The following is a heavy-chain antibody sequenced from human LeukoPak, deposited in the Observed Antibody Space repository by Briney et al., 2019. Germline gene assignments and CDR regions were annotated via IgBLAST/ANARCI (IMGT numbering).Heavy chain of an antibody. CDR1: GGSISSSSYY. Sequence: SETLSLTCTVSGGSISSSSYYWGWIRQPPGKGLEWIGSIYYSGNTYYNPSLKSRVTISVDTSKNQFSLKLSSVTAADTAVYYCARAHSSSRMMADYWGQGTLVTVSS. V-gene: IGHV4-39*07. CDR3: ARAHSSSRMMADY. CDR2: IYYSGNT. J-gene: IGHJ4*02. D-gene: IGHD6-13*01.